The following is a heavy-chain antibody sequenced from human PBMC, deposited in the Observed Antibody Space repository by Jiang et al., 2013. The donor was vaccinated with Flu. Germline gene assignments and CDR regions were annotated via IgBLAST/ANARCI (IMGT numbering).Heavy chain of an antibody. CDR1: SYG. V-gene: IGHV1-18*01. D-gene: IGHD2-2*02. Sequence: SYGISWVRQAPGQGLEWMGWISAYNGNTNYAQKLQGRVTMTTDTSTSTAYMELRSLRSDDTAVYYCARLGYCSSTSCYTDYYYYGMDVWGQGTTVTVSS. CDR2: ISAYNGNT. J-gene: IGHJ6*02. CDR3: ARLGYCSSTSCYTDYYYYGMDV.